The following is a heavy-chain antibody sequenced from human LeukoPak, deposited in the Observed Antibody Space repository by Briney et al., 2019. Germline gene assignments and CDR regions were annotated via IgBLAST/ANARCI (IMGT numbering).Heavy chain of an antibody. J-gene: IGHJ4*02. V-gene: IGHV4-61*02. D-gene: IGHD6-19*01. CDR3: ARAPGIAVAGKVFDY. CDR1: GGSISSGSYY. CDR2: IYTSGST. Sequence: PSQTLSLTCTVSGGSISSGSYYWSWIRQPAGKGLEWIGRIYTSGSTNYNPPLKSRVTISVDPSKNQFSLKLSSVTAADTAVYYCARAPGIAVAGKVFDYWGQGTLVTVSS.